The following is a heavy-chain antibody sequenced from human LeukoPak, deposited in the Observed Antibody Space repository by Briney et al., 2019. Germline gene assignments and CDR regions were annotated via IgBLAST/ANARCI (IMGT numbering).Heavy chain of an antibody. V-gene: IGHV4-34*01. J-gene: IGHJ4*02. CDR3: ARGPRSGGSGSYYYY. Sequence: SETLSLTCAVYGGSFSGYYWSWIRQPPGKGLEWIGEINHSGSTNQNPSLKSRVTISVDTSKNQFSRKLSSVTAADTAVYYCARGPRSGGSGSYYYYWGQGTLVTVSS. CDR1: GGSFSGYY. CDR2: INHSGST. D-gene: IGHD3-10*01.